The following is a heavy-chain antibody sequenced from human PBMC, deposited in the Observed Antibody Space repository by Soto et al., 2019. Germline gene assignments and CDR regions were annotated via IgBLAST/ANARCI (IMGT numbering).Heavy chain of an antibody. J-gene: IGHJ1*01. CDR2: IYYSGST. CDR3: ARGGVTGTTEGYFQH. Sequence: PSETLSLTCTVSGGSLSSGCYYWSWIHKHPGKGLEWIGYIYYSGSTYYNPSLKSRVTISVDTSKNQFSLKLSSVTAADTAVYYCARGGVTGTTEGYFQHWGQGTLVTVSS. CDR1: GGSLSSGCYY. D-gene: IGHD1-7*01. V-gene: IGHV4-31*03.